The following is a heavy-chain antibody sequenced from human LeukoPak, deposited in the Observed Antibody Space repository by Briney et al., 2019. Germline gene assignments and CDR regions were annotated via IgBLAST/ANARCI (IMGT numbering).Heavy chain of an antibody. Sequence: GGSLRLSCAASGFIFRNYGMYWVRQAPGKGLEWVAVIWHDGSAEFYADSVKGRFSISRDDSKNTVYLQMNSLRVEDTALYYCARDSRGGWSEYFDLWGQGIVVTVSS. CDR2: IWHDGSAE. V-gene: IGHV3-33*07. CDR3: ARDSRGGWSEYFDL. J-gene: IGHJ4*02. D-gene: IGHD6-19*01. CDR1: GFIFRNYG.